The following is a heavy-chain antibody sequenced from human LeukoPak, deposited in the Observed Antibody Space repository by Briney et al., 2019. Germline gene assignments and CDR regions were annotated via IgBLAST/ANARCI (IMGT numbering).Heavy chain of an antibody. V-gene: IGHV4-34*01. J-gene: IGHJ3*02. CDR1: GGSFSGYY. CDR3: AREVAYSSFFEAFDI. D-gene: IGHD6-6*01. Sequence: SETLSLTCAVYGGSFSGYYWSWIRQPPGKGLEWIGEINHSGSTNYNPSLKSRVTISVDTSKNQFSLKLSSVTAADTAVYYCAREVAYSSFFEAFDIWGQGTMVTVSS. CDR2: INHSGST.